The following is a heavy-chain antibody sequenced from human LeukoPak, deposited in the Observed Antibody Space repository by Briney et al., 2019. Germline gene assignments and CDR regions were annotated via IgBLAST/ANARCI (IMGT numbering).Heavy chain of an antibody. V-gene: IGHV1-2*02. CDR2: INPNSGGT. D-gene: IGHD3-16*02. Sequence: GASVKVSCKASGYTFTGYYMHWVRQAPGQGLEWMGWINPNSGGTNYAQKFQGRVTMTRNTSISTAYMELSSLRSEDTAVYYCARGVIGGAFDIWGQGTMVTVSS. CDR1: GYTFTGYY. CDR3: ARGVIGGAFDI. J-gene: IGHJ3*02.